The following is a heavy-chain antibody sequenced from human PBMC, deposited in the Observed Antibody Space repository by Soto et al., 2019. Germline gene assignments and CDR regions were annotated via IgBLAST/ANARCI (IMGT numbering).Heavy chain of an antibody. V-gene: IGHV3-23*01. CDR1: GFTFSSYA. CDR3: AKASSPYSSSWYSGSFDY. D-gene: IGHD6-13*01. CDR2: IGGSGGST. J-gene: IGHJ4*02. Sequence: EVQLLESGGGLVQPGGSLRLSCAASGFTFSSYAMSWVRQAPGKGLEWVSAIGGSGGSTYYADSVKGRFTISRDNSKNTLYLQMNSLRAEDTAVYYCAKASSPYSSSWYSGSFDYWGQGTLVTVSS.